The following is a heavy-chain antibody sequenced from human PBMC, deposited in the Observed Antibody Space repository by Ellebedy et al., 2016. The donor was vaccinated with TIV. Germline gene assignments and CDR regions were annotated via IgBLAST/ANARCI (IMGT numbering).Heavy chain of an antibody. CDR2: INPTVGST. Sequence: ASVKVSXKTSGYTFTSYYIHWVRQSPGQGLEWMGIINPTVGSTTFAQKFQGRVAMTRDTSTSTVYMDLYSLGSEDTALYYCARTGNRYYFDSWGQGTLVTVSA. CDR3: ARTGNRYYFDS. J-gene: IGHJ4*02. V-gene: IGHV1-46*01. CDR1: GYTFTSYY. D-gene: IGHD7-27*01.